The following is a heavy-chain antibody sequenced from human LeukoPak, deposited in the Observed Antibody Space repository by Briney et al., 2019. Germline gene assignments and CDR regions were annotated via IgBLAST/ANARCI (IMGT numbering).Heavy chain of an antibody. CDR3: ARDGEHYYFDY. J-gene: IGHJ4*02. Sequence: PSETLSLTCTVSGGSISSSSYCWGWIRQPPGKGLEWIGSIYYSGSTYYNPSLKSRVTISVDTSKNQFSLKLSSVTAADTAVYYCARDGEHYYFDYWGQGTLVTVSS. D-gene: IGHD1/OR15-1a*01. CDR1: GGSISSSSYC. CDR2: IYYSGST. V-gene: IGHV4-39*02.